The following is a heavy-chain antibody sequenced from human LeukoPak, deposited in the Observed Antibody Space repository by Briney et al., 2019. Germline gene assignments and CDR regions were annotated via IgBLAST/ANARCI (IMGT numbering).Heavy chain of an antibody. CDR1: GGSFSDYY. J-gene: IGHJ4*02. Sequence: SETLSLTCAVYGGSFSDYYWSWIRQPPGKGREGIGEINHSGDTNYIPSLKSRVSISVDTSKNQFSLKVRSVTAADTAVYYCARRYCGSISCRIDSWGQGTLVTVSS. V-gene: IGHV4-34*01. CDR2: INHSGDT. D-gene: IGHD2-2*01. CDR3: ARRYCGSISCRIDS.